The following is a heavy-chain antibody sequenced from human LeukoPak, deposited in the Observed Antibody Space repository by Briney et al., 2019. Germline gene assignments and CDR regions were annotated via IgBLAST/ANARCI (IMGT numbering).Heavy chain of an antibody. Sequence: GGSLRLSCAASGFTFEDYGMSWVRQTPGKGLEWVSGIIWSGGSTGYADSVKGRFTISRDNAKNSLYLQMNSLRAEDTALYYCARDDYGSGSWNDYWGQGTLATVSS. V-gene: IGHV3-20*04. CDR3: ARDDYGSGSWNDY. J-gene: IGHJ4*02. CDR1: GFTFEDYG. D-gene: IGHD3-10*01. CDR2: IIWSGGST.